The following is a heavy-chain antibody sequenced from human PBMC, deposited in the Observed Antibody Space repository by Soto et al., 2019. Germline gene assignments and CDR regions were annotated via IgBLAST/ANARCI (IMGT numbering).Heavy chain of an antibody. Sequence: EVQLLESGGGLVQPGGSLRLSCAASGFTFSTYAMNWVRQAPGNGLEWVSAISGSGGSIHYADSVKGRFTISRDNSKNTLYLQMNILSEEDTAVYHCVKGYWKGDVWGQGTTVTVSS. V-gene: IGHV3-23*01. CDR1: GFTFSTYA. J-gene: IGHJ6*02. CDR2: ISGSGGSI. CDR3: VKGYWKGDV. D-gene: IGHD1-1*01.